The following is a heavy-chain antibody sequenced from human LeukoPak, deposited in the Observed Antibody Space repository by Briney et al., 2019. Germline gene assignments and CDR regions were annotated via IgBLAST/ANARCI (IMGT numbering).Heavy chain of an antibody. CDR2: ISGSGGST. J-gene: IGHJ4*02. Sequence: GGSLRLSCAASGFTFSSYAMSWVRQAPGKGLEWVSAISGSGGSTYYADSVKGRFTISRDNSKNTLYLQMNSLRAEDTAVYYCAKSSPYNWNDRHYFDYWGQGTLVTVSS. CDR1: GFTFSSYA. CDR3: AKSSPYNWNDRHYFDY. V-gene: IGHV3-23*01. D-gene: IGHD1-20*01.